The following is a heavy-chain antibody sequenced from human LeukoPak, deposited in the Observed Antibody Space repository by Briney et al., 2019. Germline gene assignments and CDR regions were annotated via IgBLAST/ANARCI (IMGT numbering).Heavy chain of an antibody. CDR1: GGSISSGDYY. V-gene: IGHV4-30-4*01. Sequence: SETLSLTCTVSGGSISSGDYYWSWIRQPPGKGLEWIGYIYYSGSTYYNPSLKSRVTISVDTSKNQFSLQLSSVTAADTAVYYCARGRADIVVVPAASFDYWGQGTLVTVSS. J-gene: IGHJ4*02. CDR2: IYYSGST. D-gene: IGHD2-2*01. CDR3: ARGRADIVVVPAASFDY.